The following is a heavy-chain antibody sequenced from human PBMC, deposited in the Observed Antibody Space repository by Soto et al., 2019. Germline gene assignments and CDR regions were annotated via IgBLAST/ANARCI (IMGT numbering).Heavy chain of an antibody. V-gene: IGHV1-3*01. D-gene: IGHD3-22*01. CDR1: GYTFTSYA. Sequence: ASVKVSCKASGYTFTSYAMHWVRQAPGQRLEWMGWINAGNGNTKYSQKFQGRVTITRDTSASTAYMELSSLRSEDTAVYYCARWARAYDSSGYLNGMDVWGQGTTVTVSS. CDR3: ARWARAYDSSGYLNGMDV. J-gene: IGHJ6*02. CDR2: INAGNGNT.